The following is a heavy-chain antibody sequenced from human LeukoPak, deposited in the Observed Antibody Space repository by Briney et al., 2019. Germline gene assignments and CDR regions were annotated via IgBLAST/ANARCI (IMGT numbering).Heavy chain of an antibody. V-gene: IGHV3-33*08. D-gene: IGHD6-19*01. Sequence: GGSLRLSCAASGFTFSSYGMHWVRQASGKGLEWVAVIWYDGSNKYYADSVKGRFTISRDNSKNTLYLQMNSLRAEDTAVYYCARDPAGAVAGTLGLYWYFDLCGRGTLVTVSS. J-gene: IGHJ2*01. CDR1: GFTFSSYG. CDR3: ARDPAGAVAGTLGLYWYFDL. CDR2: IWYDGSNK.